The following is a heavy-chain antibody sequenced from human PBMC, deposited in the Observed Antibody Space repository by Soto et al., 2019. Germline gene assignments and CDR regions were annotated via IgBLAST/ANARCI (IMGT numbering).Heavy chain of an antibody. D-gene: IGHD6-6*01. Sequence: HGESLKISCQSSGYTFANYWIVWVRQMPGKGLEWMGIIYPSDSTVKYSPSVQGQVTMSVDKSISTAYLQWSSLKASDTAMYYCARRGSSDNYGMDVWGQGTTVTVSS. CDR2: IYPSDSTV. CDR3: ARRGSSDNYGMDV. V-gene: IGHV5-51*01. J-gene: IGHJ6*02. CDR1: GYTFANYW.